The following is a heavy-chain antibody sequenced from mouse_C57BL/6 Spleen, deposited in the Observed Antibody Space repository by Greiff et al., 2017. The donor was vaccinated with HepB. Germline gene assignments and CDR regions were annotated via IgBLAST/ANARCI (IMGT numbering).Heavy chain of an antibody. CDR3: TRGIPNWDVGFAY. Sequence: QVQLQQSGAELVRPGASVTLSCKASGYTFTDYEMHWVKQTPVHGLEWIGAIDPETGGTAYNQKFKGKAILTADKSSSTAYMELRSLTSEDSAVYYCTRGIPNWDVGFAYWGQGTLVTVSA. CDR1: GYTFTDYE. J-gene: IGHJ3*01. V-gene: IGHV1-15*01. CDR2: IDPETGGT. D-gene: IGHD4-1*01.